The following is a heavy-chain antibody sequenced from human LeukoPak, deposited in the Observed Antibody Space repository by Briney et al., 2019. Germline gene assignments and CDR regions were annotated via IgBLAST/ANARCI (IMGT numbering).Heavy chain of an antibody. CDR3: AKNEKPDGLWSIDY. CDR1: GFTFSTYS. Sequence: GGSLRLSCAASGFTFSTYSMNWVRQAQGKGLEWVSGIYGDGSGAFYADSVKGRFTISRDNSKNTVWLQMNSLRVEDTVIYYCAKNEKPDGLWSIDYWGPGNLVTVSS. V-gene: IGHV3-23*01. D-gene: IGHD1-1*01. CDR2: IYGDGSGA. J-gene: IGHJ4*02.